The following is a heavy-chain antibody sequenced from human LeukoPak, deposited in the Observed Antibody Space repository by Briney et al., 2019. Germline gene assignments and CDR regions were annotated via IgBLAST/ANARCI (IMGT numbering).Heavy chain of an antibody. CDR3: VKGSTFGELSPSFDY. CDR2: ISSNGGST. CDR1: GFTFSSYA. V-gene: IGHV3-64D*06. D-gene: IGHD3-10*01. Sequence: GGSLRLSCSASGFTFSSYAMHWVRQAPGKGLEYVSAISSNGGSTYYADSVKGRFTISRDNSKNTLYLQMSSLRVEDTAVYYCVKGSTFGELSPSFDYWGQGTLVTVSS. J-gene: IGHJ4*02.